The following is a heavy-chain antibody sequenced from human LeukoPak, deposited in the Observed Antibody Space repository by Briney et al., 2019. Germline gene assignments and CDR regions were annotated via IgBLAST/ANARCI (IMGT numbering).Heavy chain of an antibody. CDR2: MHYSGST. D-gene: IGHD5-12*01. CDR1: GGSISSAGHY. CDR3: ARATVGTVEFDQ. J-gene: IGHJ4*02. Sequence: SETLSLTCTVSGGSISSAGHYWGWIRQPPGKGLEWIGSMHYSGSTYYNPSLKSRVTISVDTSKNQFSLKLHFMTAADSAVYYCARATVGTVEFDQWGQGTLVTVSS. V-gene: IGHV4-39*07.